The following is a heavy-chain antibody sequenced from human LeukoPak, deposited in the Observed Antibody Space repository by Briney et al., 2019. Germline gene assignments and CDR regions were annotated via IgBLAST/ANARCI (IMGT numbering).Heavy chain of an antibody. CDR3: ARVRRGGTGEAPIDY. D-gene: IGHD1-1*01. CDR1: GYTFTGYY. Sequence: ASVKVSCKASGYTFTGYYMHWVRQAPGQGLEWMGRINPNSGGTNYAQKFQGRVTMTRDTSISTAYMELSRLRSDDTAVYYCARVRRGGTGEAPIDYWGQGTLVTVSS. CDR2: INPNSGGT. V-gene: IGHV1-2*06. J-gene: IGHJ4*02.